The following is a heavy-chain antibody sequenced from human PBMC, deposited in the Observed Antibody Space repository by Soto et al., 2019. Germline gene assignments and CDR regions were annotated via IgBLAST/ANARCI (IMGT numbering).Heavy chain of an antibody. V-gene: IGHV4-59*08. D-gene: IGHD3-22*01. Sequence: SETLSLTCTVSGGSISSFYWSWIRQPPGKGLEWIGDVYNSGSTNYNPSLNSRVTISVDTSKNQFSLKLNSVTAADTAVYYCARRLHHYDSSGYYLWAFDFWGQGTMVTVS. CDR1: GGSISSFY. J-gene: IGHJ3*01. CDR2: VYNSGST. CDR3: ARRLHHYDSSGYYLWAFDF.